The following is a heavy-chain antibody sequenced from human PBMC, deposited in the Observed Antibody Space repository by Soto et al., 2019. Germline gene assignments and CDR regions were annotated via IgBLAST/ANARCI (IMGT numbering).Heavy chain of an antibody. CDR3: AIYYYDSSGYPMPFDY. J-gene: IGHJ4*02. Sequence: GASVKVSCKASGGTFSSYAISWVRQAPGQGLEWMGGIIPIFGTANYAQKFQGRVTITADESTSTAYMELSSLRSEDTAVYYCAIYYYDSSGYPMPFDYWGQGTLVTVSS. CDR1: GGTFSSYA. D-gene: IGHD3-22*01. V-gene: IGHV1-69*13. CDR2: IIPIFGTA.